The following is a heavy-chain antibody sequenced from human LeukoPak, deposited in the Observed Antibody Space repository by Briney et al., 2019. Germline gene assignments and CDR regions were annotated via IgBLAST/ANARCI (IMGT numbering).Heavy chain of an antibody. Sequence: GGSLRLSCAASGFTFSSYTMSWVRQAPGKGLEWVSTITTSDGNTYYADSVKGRFAVSRDNSKNTLYLQMNSLGAEDTAVYYCAKDGGLWVSAHWGDSWGRGTLVTVSS. J-gene: IGHJ4*02. CDR1: GFTFSSYT. V-gene: IGHV3-23*01. CDR2: ITTSDGNT. D-gene: IGHD7-27*01. CDR3: AKDGGLWVSAHWGDS.